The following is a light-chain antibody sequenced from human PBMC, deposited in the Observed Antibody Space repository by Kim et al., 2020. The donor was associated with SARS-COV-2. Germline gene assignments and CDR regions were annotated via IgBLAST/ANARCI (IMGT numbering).Light chain of an antibody. Sequence: ASVGDRVTITCRASQSISSWLTWYQQKPGKAPKLLIYKASSLESGVPSRFSGSGSGTEFTLTISSLQPDDFATYYCQQYNSYSITFGQGTRLEIK. CDR2: KAS. J-gene: IGKJ5*01. CDR1: QSISSW. V-gene: IGKV1-5*03. CDR3: QQYNSYSIT.